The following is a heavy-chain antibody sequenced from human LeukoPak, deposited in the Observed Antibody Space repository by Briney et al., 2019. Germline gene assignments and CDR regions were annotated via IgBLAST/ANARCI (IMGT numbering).Heavy chain of an antibody. D-gene: IGHD1-1*01. CDR2: INPNSGGT. V-gene: IGHV1-2*02. J-gene: IGHJ5*02. CDR1: GYTFTGYY. Sequence: ASVKVSCKASGYTFTGYYMHWVRQAPGQGLEWMGWINPNSGGTNYAQKFQGRVTMTRDTSISTAYVELSRLRSDDTAVYYCARDPGRNPNWFDPWGQGTLVTVSS. CDR3: ARDPGRNPNWFDP.